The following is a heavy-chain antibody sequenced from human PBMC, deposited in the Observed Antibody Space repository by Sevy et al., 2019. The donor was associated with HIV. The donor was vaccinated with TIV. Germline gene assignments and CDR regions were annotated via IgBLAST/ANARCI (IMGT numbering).Heavy chain of an antibody. J-gene: IGHJ3*01. Sequence: GGSLRLSCATSGFTSTPYAVAWVRQAPGKGLEWVAAISGSGAITYYEYSRKARLIISRDRTNNTVYLQMKRLRAEDTALYYCAKDRYYFDSSGYYYHHDAFDVWGRGTMVTVSS. CDR3: AKDRYYFDSSGYYYHHDAFDV. CDR1: GFTSTPYA. CDR2: ISGSGAIT. V-gene: IGHV3-23*01. D-gene: IGHD3-22*01.